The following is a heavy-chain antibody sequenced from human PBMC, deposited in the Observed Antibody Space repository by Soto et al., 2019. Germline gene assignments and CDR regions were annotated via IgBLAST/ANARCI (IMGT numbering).Heavy chain of an antibody. D-gene: IGHD2-21*02. J-gene: IGHJ4*02. CDR1: GYTLSELA. CDR3: ATMGFCGPGCYPLDY. CDR2: FDPEGSDT. Sequence: ASVKVSCKVSGYTLSELAIHCVRQAPGKVFEWMGGFDPEGSDTIYAQKFQGRVTMTSDTSTETAYMELESLTSEDTAFYYCATMGFCGPGCYPLDYWGQGTLVTVSS. V-gene: IGHV1-24*01.